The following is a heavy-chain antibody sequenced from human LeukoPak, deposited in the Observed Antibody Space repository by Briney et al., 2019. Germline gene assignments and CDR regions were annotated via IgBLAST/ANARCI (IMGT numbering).Heavy chain of an antibody. CDR1: GYTFTGYY. V-gene: IGHV1-2*02. CDR3: ARLFSSWYYGMDV. D-gene: IGHD3-10*02. CDR2: INPNSGGT. J-gene: IGHJ6*02. Sequence: ASVKVSCKASGYTFTGYYMHWVRQAPGQGLEWMGWINPNSGGTNYAQKLQGRVTMTRDTSISTAYMELSRLRSDDTAVYYCARLFSSWYYGMDVWGQGTTVTVSS.